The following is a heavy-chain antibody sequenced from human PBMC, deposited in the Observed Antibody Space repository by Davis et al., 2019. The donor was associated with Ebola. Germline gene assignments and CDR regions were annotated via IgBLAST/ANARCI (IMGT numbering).Heavy chain of an antibody. CDR3: TRVRNARYSYGHRAFVYYYGMDV. CDR1: GFTFGDYA. CDR2: IRSKAYGGTT. Sequence: GESLKISCTASGFTFGDYAMSWFRQAPGKGLEWVGFIRSKAYGGTTEYAASVKGRFTISRDDSKSIAYLQMNSLKTEDTAVYYCTRVRNARYSYGHRAFVYYYGMDVWGKGTTVTVSS. V-gene: IGHV3-49*03. D-gene: IGHD5-18*01. J-gene: IGHJ6*04.